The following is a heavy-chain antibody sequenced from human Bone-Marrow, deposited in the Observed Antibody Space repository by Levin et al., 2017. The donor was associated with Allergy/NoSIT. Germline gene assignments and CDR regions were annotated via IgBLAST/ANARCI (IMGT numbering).Heavy chain of an antibody. Sequence: SQTLSLTCTVSYDSINTNNYYWGWIRQPPGKGLEWIGNIFYSGTTYYNPSLKSRVTISVDTSKNHFSLKLTSLTAADTAVYYCARVAGKSSYGYSVTTFEIWGQGTMVTVSS. J-gene: IGHJ3*02. CDR2: IFYSGTT. CDR3: ARVAGKSSYGYSVTTFEI. D-gene: IGHD5-18*01. V-gene: IGHV4-39*07. CDR1: YDSINTNNYY.